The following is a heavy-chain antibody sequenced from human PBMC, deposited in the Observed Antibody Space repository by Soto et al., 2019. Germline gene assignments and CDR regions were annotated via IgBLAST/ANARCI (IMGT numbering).Heavy chain of an antibody. CDR2: ISGSGDGT. CDR3: AKVISDYYDSRRGLFDI. J-gene: IGHJ3*02. Sequence: EVQLLESGGGLVQPGGSLRLSCAASGFTFSSYAMSWVRQAPGKRLEGVSAISGSGDGTYYADSVKGRFTISRGNSKVSLHLQLRSPRAEDTALYDCAKVISDYYDSRRGLFDIWGQGTLVTVSS. D-gene: IGHD3-22*01. V-gene: IGHV3-23*01. CDR1: GFTFSSYA.